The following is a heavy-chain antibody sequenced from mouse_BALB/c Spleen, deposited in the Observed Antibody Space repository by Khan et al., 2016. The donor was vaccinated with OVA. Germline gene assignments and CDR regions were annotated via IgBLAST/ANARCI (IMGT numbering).Heavy chain of an antibody. CDR3: GRGGGTAPFAY. V-gene: IGHV5-15*02. CDR1: GFTFSDYG. J-gene: IGHJ3*01. Sequence: EVELVESGGGLVQPGGSRQLSCAASGFTFSDYGMAWVRQAPGKGPAWVAFISDLAYTLYYADTVTGRFTIPRAYAQYTLYPEMSSLRSEDTAISCWGRGGGTAPFAYWGLGTLVTVAA. CDR2: ISDLAYTL. D-gene: IGHD1-2*01.